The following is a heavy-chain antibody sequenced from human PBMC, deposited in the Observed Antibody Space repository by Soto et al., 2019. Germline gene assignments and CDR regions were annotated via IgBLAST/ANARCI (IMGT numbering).Heavy chain of an antibody. D-gene: IGHD3-9*01. CDR1: GGSISGGGYY. V-gene: IGHV4-31*03. CDR3: ATVLRGGLTGYFYFDY. CDR2: IYYSGST. J-gene: IGHJ4*02. Sequence: PSETRSLTCTVSGGSISGGGYYWSWIRQHPGKGLEWIGYIYYSGSTYYNPSLKSRVTISVDTSKNQFSLKLSSVTAADTAVYYCATVLRGGLTGYFYFDYWGQGTLVTVSS.